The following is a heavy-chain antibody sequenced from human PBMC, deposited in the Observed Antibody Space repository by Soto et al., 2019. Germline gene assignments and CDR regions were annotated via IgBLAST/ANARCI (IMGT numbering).Heavy chain of an antibody. CDR3: ASSQIPGRAAAEYFQH. V-gene: IGHV4-59*01. J-gene: IGHJ1*01. CDR1: GGSISSYY. D-gene: IGHD6-25*01. CDR2: IYYSGST. Sequence: ERLSLTGPVSGGSISSYYWSWIRQPPGKGLEWIGYIYYSGSTNYNPSLKSRVTISVDTSKNQFSLKLSSVTAADTAVYYCASSQIPGRAAAEYFQHWGQGTLVTVYS.